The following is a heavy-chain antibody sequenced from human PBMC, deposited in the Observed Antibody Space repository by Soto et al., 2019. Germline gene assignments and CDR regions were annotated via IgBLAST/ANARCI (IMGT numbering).Heavy chain of an antibody. V-gene: IGHV3-64D*06. CDR3: VKDEGFCSGGNCYSVARGGFDL. J-gene: IGHJ3*01. CDR1: GFALSSYA. Sequence: GSLRLSCSASGFALSSYAMHWVRQVPGKGLEYVSSISSNGISTYYADSVKGRFTISRDNSKNTLYIQMNSLRPDDTALYYCVKDEGFCSGGNCYSVARGGFDLWGQGTMVTVSS. D-gene: IGHD2-15*01. CDR2: ISSNGIST.